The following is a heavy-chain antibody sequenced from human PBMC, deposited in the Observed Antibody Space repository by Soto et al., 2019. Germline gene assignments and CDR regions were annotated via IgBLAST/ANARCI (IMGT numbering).Heavy chain of an antibody. CDR1: GFTFSTYA. CDR2: ISSSGDGT. J-gene: IGHJ6*02. V-gene: IGHV3-23*01. CDR3: AKNGDFWSWGMDV. D-gene: IGHD3-3*01. Sequence: PGGSLRLSCAASGFTFSTYAMTWVRQSPGKGLEWVAIISSSGDGTYYVDSVKGRFTISRDNSRNTLNLQMNSLRAEDTAVYYCAKNGDFWSWGMDVWGQGTTVTVSS.